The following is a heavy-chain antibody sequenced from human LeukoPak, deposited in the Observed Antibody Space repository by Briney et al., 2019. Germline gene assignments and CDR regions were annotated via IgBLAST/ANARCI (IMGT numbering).Heavy chain of an antibody. J-gene: IGHJ4*02. Sequence: GGSLRLSCAASGFTFSSYSMNWVRQAPGKGLEWVSSISSSSNYIYYADSVKGRFTISRDNTKNSLYLQMNSLRAEDTAVYYCAIMPKWDPFDYWGQGTLVTVSS. V-gene: IGHV3-21*01. D-gene: IGHD1-26*01. CDR2: ISSSSNYI. CDR1: GFTFSSYS. CDR3: AIMPKWDPFDY.